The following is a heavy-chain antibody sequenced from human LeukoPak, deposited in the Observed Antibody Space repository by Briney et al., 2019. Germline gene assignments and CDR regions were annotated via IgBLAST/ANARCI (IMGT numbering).Heavy chain of an antibody. D-gene: IGHD2/OR15-2a*01. J-gene: IGHJ5*02. CDR3: AKDNPIEEVPGLGPGS. V-gene: IGHV3-30*02. CDR1: GFTFSSSG. Sequence: GGSLRLSCAASGFTFSSSGMHWVRQAPGKGLEWVAFIRYDGSDKFYADSAKGRFTISRDNSKNTLYLQLYSLRTDDTAVYYCAKDNPIEEVPGLGPGSWGQGTLVTVSS. CDR2: IRYDGSDK.